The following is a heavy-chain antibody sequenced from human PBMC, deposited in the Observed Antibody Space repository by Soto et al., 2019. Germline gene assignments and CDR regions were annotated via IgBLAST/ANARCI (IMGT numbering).Heavy chain of an antibody. Sequence: ASGKVSCNASGYTFTSYAMHWVRQAPGQSLEWMVWINAGNGNTKYSRKFQGRVTITRDTSASTAYRELSSLRPEDTAVYYCAPVGPTAISYCFCGMDVWGQGTTATVSS. CDR3: APVGPTAISYCFCGMDV. J-gene: IGHJ6*01. CDR1: GYTFTSYA. D-gene: IGHD2-2*01. CDR2: INAGNGNT. V-gene: IGHV1-3*01.